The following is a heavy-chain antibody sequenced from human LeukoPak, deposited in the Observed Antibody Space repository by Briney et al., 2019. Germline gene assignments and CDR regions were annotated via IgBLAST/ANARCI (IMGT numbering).Heavy chain of an antibody. CDR2: ISSSSSYI. D-gene: IGHD3-22*01. CDR3: ARTEIDPYYYDSSGEFNMPFDY. J-gene: IGHJ4*02. V-gene: IGHV3-21*01. Sequence: GGSLRLSCAASGFTFSSYSMNWVRQAPGKGLEWVSSISSSSSYIYYADSVKGRFTISRDNAKNSLYLQMNSLRAEDTAVYYCARTEIDPYYYDSSGEFNMPFDYWGQGTLVTVSS. CDR1: GFTFSSYS.